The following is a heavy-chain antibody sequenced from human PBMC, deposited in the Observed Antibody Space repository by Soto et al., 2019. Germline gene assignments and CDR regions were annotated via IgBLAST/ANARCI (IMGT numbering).Heavy chain of an antibody. CDR3: ARGIAAAGHNWFDP. D-gene: IGHD6-13*01. J-gene: IGHJ5*02. CDR2: ISYDGSNK. CDR1: GFTFSSYA. Sequence: QVQLVESGGGVVQPGRSLRLSCAASGFTFSSYAMHWVRQAPGKGLEWVAVISYDGSNKYYADSVKGRFTISRDNSKNTLYLQMNSMRAEDTAVYYCARGIAAAGHNWFDPWGQGTLVTVSS. V-gene: IGHV3-30-3*01.